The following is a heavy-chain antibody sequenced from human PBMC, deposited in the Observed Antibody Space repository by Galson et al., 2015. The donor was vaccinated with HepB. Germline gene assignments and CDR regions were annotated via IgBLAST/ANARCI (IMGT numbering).Heavy chain of an antibody. Sequence: SVKVSCKASGGTFSSYAISWVRQAPGQGLEWMGGIIPIFGTANYARKFQGRVTITADESTSTAYMELSSLRSEDTAVYYCAREGPRAYCGGGCYSPDDAFDIWGQGTMVTVSS. CDR2: IIPIFGTA. D-gene: IGHD2-21*02. CDR1: GGTFSSYA. J-gene: IGHJ3*02. CDR3: AREGPRAYCGGGCYSPDDAFDI. V-gene: IGHV1-69*13.